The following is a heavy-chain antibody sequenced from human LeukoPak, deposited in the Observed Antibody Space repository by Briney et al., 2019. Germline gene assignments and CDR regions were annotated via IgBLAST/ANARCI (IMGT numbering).Heavy chain of an antibody. V-gene: IGHV1-69*05. CDR3: ASSGMVLGVVIFTLSS. J-gene: IGHJ5*02. CDR2: IIPIFGTA. CDR1: GGTFSSYA. Sequence: SVKVSCKASGGTFSSYAISWVRQAPGQGLEWMGGIIPIFGTANYAQKFQGRVTITTDESTSTAYMELSSLRSEDTAVYYCASSGMVLGVVIFTLSSWGQGTLVTVFS. D-gene: IGHD3-10*01.